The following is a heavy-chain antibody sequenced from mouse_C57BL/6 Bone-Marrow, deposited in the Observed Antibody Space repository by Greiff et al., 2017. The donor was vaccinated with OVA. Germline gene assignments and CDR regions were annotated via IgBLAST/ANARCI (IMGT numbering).Heavy chain of an antibody. CDR1: GYTFTSYW. CDR2: IHPNSGST. J-gene: IGHJ2*01. CDR3: ATKDYYGYYFDY. D-gene: IGHD1-1*01. Sequence: VQLQQPGAELVKPGASVKLSCKASGYTFTSYWMHWVKQRPGQGLEWIGMIHPNSGSTNYNEKFKSKATLTVDKSSSTAYMQLSSLTSEDSAVXYCATKDYYGYYFDYWGQGTTLTVSS. V-gene: IGHV1-64*01.